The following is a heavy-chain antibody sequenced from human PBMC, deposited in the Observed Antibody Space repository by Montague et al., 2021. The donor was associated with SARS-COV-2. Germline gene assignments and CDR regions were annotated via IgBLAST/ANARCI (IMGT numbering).Heavy chain of an antibody. CDR2: ISTSAYTT. CDR1: VFTFSNYD. D-gene: IGHD3-16*02. CDR3: TRDYRSIVGDGLDI. V-gene: IGHV3-48*03. Sequence: SLRLSCAASVFTFSNYDMNWVRQAPGKGPGWISYISTSAYTTSYAGFVKGRFTISRDNGKNSLYLQMNSLRVEDTAVYYCTRDYRSIVGDGLDIWGQGTKVTVSS. J-gene: IGHJ3*02.